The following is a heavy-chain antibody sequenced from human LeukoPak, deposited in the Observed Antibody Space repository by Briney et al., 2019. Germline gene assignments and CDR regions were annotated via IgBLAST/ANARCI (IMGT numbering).Heavy chain of an antibody. CDR2: IYYSGGT. V-gene: IGHV4-59*01. CDR3: ARNHLPYYYDSSGYL. Sequence: PSETLSLTCTVSGGSISSYYWSWIRQPPGKGLEWIGYIYYSGGTNYNPSLKSRVTISVDTSKNQFSLKLSSVTAAGTAVYYCARNHLPYYYDSSGYLWGQGTLVTVSS. CDR1: GGSISSYY. J-gene: IGHJ5*02. D-gene: IGHD3-22*01.